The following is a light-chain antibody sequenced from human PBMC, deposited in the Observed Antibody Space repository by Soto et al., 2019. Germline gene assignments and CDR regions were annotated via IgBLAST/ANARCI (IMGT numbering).Light chain of an antibody. CDR1: QSVSNNY. V-gene: IGKV3D-20*02. CDR2: SSS. J-gene: IGKJ5*01. Sequence: EIVLTQSPGTLSLSPGERATLSCRASQSVSNNYLAWYQQKPGQAPRLLIYSSSIRATGIPDRFSGSGSGTDFTLTISILQSEDFALYCCQQRRNRPITFGQGARLEIK. CDR3: QQRRNRPIT.